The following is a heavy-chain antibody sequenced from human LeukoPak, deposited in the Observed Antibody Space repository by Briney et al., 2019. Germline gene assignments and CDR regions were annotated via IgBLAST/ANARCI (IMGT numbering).Heavy chain of an antibody. CDR3: ARATITMVRGEHKEY. J-gene: IGHJ4*02. Sequence: GGCLRLSCAASGFTVSSNYMSWVRQAPGSGLEWVSVIYSGGVTYSADSVKGRLPISRANSKNTLYFKRNSLRAATTPVYYCARATITMVRGEHKEYWGKGTLVTVSS. D-gene: IGHD3-10*01. CDR1: GFTVSSNY. V-gene: IGHV3-53*01. CDR2: IYSGGVT.